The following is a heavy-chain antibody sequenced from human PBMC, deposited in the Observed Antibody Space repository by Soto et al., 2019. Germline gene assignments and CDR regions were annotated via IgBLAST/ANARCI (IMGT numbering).Heavy chain of an antibody. J-gene: IGHJ4*02. CDR3: ARDKDLQPTVWGF. CDR1: GDSMATGGHY. CDR2: VYYSGAT. V-gene: IGHV4-31*03. Sequence: PSETLSLTCTVSGDSMATGGHYYNWIRQVPGKGLEWIGYVYYSGATHYTPSLRARATISRDTSKNQFSLRLISVTVADTALYYCARDKDLQPTVWGFWGQGIQVTVSS. D-gene: IGHD3-16*01.